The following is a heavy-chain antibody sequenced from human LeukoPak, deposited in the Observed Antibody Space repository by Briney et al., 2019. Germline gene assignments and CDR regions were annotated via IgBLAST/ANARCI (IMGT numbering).Heavy chain of an antibody. D-gene: IGHD3-10*01. CDR2: ISTSGGTT. Sequence: GGSLRLSCAASGFTFSNYAMSWVRQAPGKGLEWVSAISTSGGTTYYADSVKGRFTISRDNSKNTLYLQMNSLRAEDTAVYYSAKENVGVDYWGQGTLVTVSS. V-gene: IGHV3-23*01. CDR1: GFTFSNYA. CDR3: AKENVGVDY. J-gene: IGHJ4*02.